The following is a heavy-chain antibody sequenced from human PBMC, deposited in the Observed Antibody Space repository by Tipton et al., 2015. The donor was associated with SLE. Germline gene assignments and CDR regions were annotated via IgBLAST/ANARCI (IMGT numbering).Heavy chain of an antibody. Sequence: TLSLTCSVSGVSITNSYWSWIRQPPGKGLEWIGYIYYSSYTNYNPSLKSRVTTSFDRSKNQFSLNLNSVTAADTATYYCARGDITSRSLDFWGQGTLVTVSS. CDR1: GVSITNSY. D-gene: IGHD6-6*01. V-gene: IGHV4-59*01. CDR3: ARGDITSRSLDF. CDR2: IYYSSYT. J-gene: IGHJ4*02.